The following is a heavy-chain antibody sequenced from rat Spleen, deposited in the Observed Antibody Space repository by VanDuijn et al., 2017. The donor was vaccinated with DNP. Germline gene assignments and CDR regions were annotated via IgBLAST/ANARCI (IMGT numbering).Heavy chain of an antibody. CDR2: INYSGST. CDR3: ARWSDYFDY. CDR1: GFSITSNY. Sequence: EVQLQESGPGLVKPSQSLSLTCTFTGFSITSNYWGWIRKLPGNKMEWIGYINYSGSTGYNPSLKSRISITRDTSKNQFFLQVNSVTTEDTATYYCARWSDYFDYWGQGVMVTVSS. V-gene: IGHV3-1*01. J-gene: IGHJ2*01.